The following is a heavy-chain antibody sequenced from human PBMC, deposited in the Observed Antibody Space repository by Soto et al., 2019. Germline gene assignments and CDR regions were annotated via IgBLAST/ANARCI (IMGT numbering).Heavy chain of an antibody. D-gene: IGHD3-10*01. V-gene: IGHV4-59*01. CDR2: IYYSGST. Sequence: TSETLSLTCTVSGGSISSYYWSWIRQPPGKGLEWIGYIYYSGSTHYNPSLKSRVTISVDTSKNQFSLKLSSVTAADTAVYYCARAGMVRGVIIYGMDVWGQGTTVTVSS. CDR3: ARAGMVRGVIIYGMDV. J-gene: IGHJ6*02. CDR1: GGSISSYY.